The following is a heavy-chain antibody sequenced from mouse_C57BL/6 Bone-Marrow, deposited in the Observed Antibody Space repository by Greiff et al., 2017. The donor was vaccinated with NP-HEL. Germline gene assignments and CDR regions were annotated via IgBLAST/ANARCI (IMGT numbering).Heavy chain of an antibody. CDR2: IYPGSGST. CDR1: GYTFTSYW. V-gene: IGHV1-55*01. D-gene: IGHD2-4*01. Sequence: VKLVESGAELVKPGASVKMSCKASGYTFTSYWITWVKQRPGQGLEWIGDIYPGSGSTNYNEKFKSKATLTVDTSSSTAYMQLSSLTSEDSAVYYCARRDYDRGAWFAYWGQGTLVTVSA. CDR3: ARRDYDRGAWFAY. J-gene: IGHJ3*01.